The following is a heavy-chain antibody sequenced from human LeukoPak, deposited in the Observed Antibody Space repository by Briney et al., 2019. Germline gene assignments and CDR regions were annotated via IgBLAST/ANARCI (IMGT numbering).Heavy chain of an antibody. J-gene: IGHJ3*01. CDR3: GKDPNGDYLGAFDF. CDR1: GFTLSNYG. Sequence: GGSLRLSCAGSGFTLSNYGMAWVRQPPGKGLEWVAAVRGSGYTTSYADSVRGRFTISRDNSKNTLYLQMNSLRAEDTAVYYCGKDPNGDYLGAFDFWGQGTMVTVSS. CDR2: VRGSGYTT. D-gene: IGHD4-17*01. V-gene: IGHV3-23*01.